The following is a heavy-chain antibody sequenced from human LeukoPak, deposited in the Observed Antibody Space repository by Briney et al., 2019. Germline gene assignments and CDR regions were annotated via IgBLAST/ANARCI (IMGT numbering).Heavy chain of an antibody. V-gene: IGHV4-59*01. D-gene: IGHD4-17*01. CDR1: GGSISSYY. CDR3: ARDGDYGAFDI. CDR2: IYYSGST. Sequence: PSETLSLTCTVSGGSISSYYWSWIRQPPGKGLEWIGYIYYSGSTNYNPSLKSRVTISVDTSKNQFSLKLSSVTAADTAVYYCARDGDYGAFDIWGQGTMVTVSS. J-gene: IGHJ3*02.